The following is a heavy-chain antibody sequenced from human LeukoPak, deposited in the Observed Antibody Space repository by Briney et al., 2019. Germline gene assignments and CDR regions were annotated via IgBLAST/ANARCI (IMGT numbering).Heavy chain of an antibody. CDR3: ARGSVVTPDLFDY. CDR2: IYHSGST. J-gene: IGHJ4*02. CDR1: GGPISSGGYS. Sequence: KASQTLSLTCAVSGGPISSGGYSWSWIRQPPGKGLEWIGYIYHSGSTYYNPSLKSRVTISVDRSKNQFSLKLSSVTAADTAVYYCARGSVVTPDLFDYWGQGTLVTVSS. V-gene: IGHV4-30-2*01. D-gene: IGHD2-21*02.